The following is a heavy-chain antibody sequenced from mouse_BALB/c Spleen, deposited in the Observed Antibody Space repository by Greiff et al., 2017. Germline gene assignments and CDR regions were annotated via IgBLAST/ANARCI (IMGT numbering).Heavy chain of an antibody. Sequence: DVKLVESGGGLVKPGGSLKLSCAASGFTFSSYAMSWVRQTPEKRLEWVASISSGGSTYYPDSVKGRFTISRDNARNILYLQMSSLRSEDTAMYYCARAYYGNYFDYWGQGTTLTVSS. J-gene: IGHJ2*01. V-gene: IGHV5-6-5*01. CDR2: ISSGGST. CDR3: ARAYYGNYFDY. CDR1: GFTFSSYA. D-gene: IGHD2-10*01.